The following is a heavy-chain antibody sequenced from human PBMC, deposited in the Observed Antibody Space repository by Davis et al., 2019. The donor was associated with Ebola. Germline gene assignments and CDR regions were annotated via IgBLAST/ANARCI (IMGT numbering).Heavy chain of an antibody. J-gene: IGHJ4*02. CDR2: IYYSGST. V-gene: IGHV4-31*03. CDR1: GGSISSGGYY. Sequence: PSETLSLTCTVSGGSISSGGYYWSWIRQHPGKGLEWIGYIYYSGSTYYNPSLKSRVTISVDTSKNQFSLKLSSVTAADTAVYYCARVRTTIFAGARGGAVWGQGTLVTVSS. D-gene: IGHD3-3*01. CDR3: ARVRTTIFAGARGGAV.